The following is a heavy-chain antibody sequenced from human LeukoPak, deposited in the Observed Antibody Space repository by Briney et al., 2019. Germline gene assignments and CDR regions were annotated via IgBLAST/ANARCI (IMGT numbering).Heavy chain of an antibody. CDR1: GFTFSSYS. CDR2: IYADGYT. D-gene: IGHD5-24*01. CDR3: ARDRRGEKDFDV. V-gene: IGHV3-53*04. J-gene: IGHJ3*01. Sequence: GGSLRLSCAASGFTFSSYSMNWVRQAPGKGLEWVSAIYADGYTRDAASVKGRFSISSHNSKNTVYLQMDNLRPEDTAVYYCARDRRGEKDFDVWGPGTMVTVSS.